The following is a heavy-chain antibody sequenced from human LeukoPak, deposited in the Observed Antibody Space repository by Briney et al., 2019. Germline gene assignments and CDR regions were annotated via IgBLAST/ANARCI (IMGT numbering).Heavy chain of an antibody. CDR1: GFTFSSYW. CDR2: IKQDGSEK. CDR3: AREGVSTLERTRLWGRCFDY. D-gene: IGHD3-16*01. J-gene: IGHJ4*02. Sequence: GRSLRLSCAASGFTFSSYWMSWVRQAPGKGLEWVANIKQDGSEKYYVDSVKGRFTISRDNAKNSLYLQMNSLRAEDTAVYYCAREGVSTLERTRLWGRCFDYWGQGTLVTVSS. V-gene: IGHV3-7*01.